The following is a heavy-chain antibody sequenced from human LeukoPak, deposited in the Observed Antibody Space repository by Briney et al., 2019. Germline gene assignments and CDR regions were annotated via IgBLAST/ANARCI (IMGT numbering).Heavy chain of an antibody. D-gene: IGHD3-10*01. V-gene: IGHV1-8*01. CDR3: ARGTLIWFGELSG. CDR1: GYTFTNND. CDR2: MHPNSDDT. J-gene: IGHJ4*02. Sequence: ASVKVSCKASGYTFTNNDIHWVRQATGQGLEWMGWMHPNSDDTGYAQKFQGRVTMTRNTSISTAYMELSSLRPEDTAVYYCARGTLIWFGELSGWGQGTLVTVSS.